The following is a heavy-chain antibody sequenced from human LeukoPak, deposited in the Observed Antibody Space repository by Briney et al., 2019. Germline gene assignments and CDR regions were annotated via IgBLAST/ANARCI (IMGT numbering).Heavy chain of an antibody. Sequence: GGSLKLSCEASGFTFSSYAMSWVRQAPGKGLEWVSAISGSGGSTYYADSVEGRFTISRDNSKNTLYLQMNSLRAEDTAVYYCAKGNSQETLCYWGQGTLVTVSS. CDR3: AKGNSQETLCY. D-gene: IGHD4-23*01. J-gene: IGHJ4*02. CDR2: ISGSGGST. CDR1: GFTFSSYA. V-gene: IGHV3-23*01.